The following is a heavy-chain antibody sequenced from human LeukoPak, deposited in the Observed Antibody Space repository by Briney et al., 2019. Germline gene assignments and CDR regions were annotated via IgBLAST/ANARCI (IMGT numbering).Heavy chain of an antibody. D-gene: IGHD3/OR15-3a*01. Sequence: GGSLRLSCAASGFTFSSYEMNWVRQAPGKGLEWVSYISSSGSTIDYADSVKGRFTISRDNAKNTLYLQVNSLRAEDTAVYYCTKSRDFWTPDDYWGQGTLVTVSS. CDR2: ISSSGSTI. J-gene: IGHJ4*02. CDR3: TKSRDFWTPDDY. V-gene: IGHV3-48*03. CDR1: GFTFSSYE.